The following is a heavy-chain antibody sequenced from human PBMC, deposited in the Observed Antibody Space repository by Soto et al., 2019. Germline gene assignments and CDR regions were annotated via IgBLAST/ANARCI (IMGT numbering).Heavy chain of an antibody. Sequence: GESLKISCKGSGYSFTTYWIGWVRQMPGKGLEWMGIIYPGDSDTRYSPSFQGQVTISADKSISTAYLQWSGLKASDTAMYYCARHGGGNYPPLNDAFDIWGQGTMVRVSS. J-gene: IGHJ3*02. CDR1: GYSFTTYW. D-gene: IGHD4-4*01. V-gene: IGHV5-51*01. CDR2: IYPGDSDT. CDR3: ARHGGGNYPPLNDAFDI.